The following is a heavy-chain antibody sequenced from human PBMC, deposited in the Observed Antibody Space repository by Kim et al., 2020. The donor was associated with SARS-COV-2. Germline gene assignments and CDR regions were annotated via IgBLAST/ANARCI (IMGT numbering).Heavy chain of an antibody. CDR3: AKAFDKGAPEV. J-gene: IGHJ3*01. Sequence: ASVKVSCKASGYVFSAYFVTWVRQAPGQGLEWLGWISAHNGKTYFGQKYQGRVTLTTDASTSTAYMDLRSLKPDDTAVYYCAKAFDKGAPEVWGQGTLVTVSS. D-gene: IGHD1-26*01. CDR2: ISAHNGKT. CDR1: GYVFSAYF. V-gene: IGHV1-18*01.